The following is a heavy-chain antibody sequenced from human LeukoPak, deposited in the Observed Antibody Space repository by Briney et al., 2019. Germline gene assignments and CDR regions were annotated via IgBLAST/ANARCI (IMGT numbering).Heavy chain of an antibody. J-gene: IGHJ4*02. CDR1: GGSSSPYY. V-gene: IGHV4-59*01. D-gene: IGHD3-10*02. CDR3: ARSTGSTMFIDY. Sequence: KPSETLSLXCTVSGGSSSPYYWRWIRQPPGKGLEWLGYIYYSGNTDYNPSLKSRVAISVDTSKNQFSLKLSSVTAADTAVYYCARSTGSTMFIDYWGQGTLVTVSS. CDR2: IYYSGNT.